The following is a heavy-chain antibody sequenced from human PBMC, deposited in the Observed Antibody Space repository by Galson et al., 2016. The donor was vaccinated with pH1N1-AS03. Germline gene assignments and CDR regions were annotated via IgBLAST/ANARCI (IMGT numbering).Heavy chain of an antibody. CDR2: VIPTLGIT. D-gene: IGHD1-26*01. Sequence: SVKASCKASGDTFSNYALSWVRQAPGQGLDWMGGVIPTLGITNHAQKFQDRVTITADKSTSTAYLELNSLKSEDTAVYYCARDRYFSGWSYEGWFDPWGPGTLVTVSS. CDR3: ARDRYFSGWSYEGWFDP. J-gene: IGHJ5*02. CDR1: GDTFSNYA. V-gene: IGHV1-69*10.